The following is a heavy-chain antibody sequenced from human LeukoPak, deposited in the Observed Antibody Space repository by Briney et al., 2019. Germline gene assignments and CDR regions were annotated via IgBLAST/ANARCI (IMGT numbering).Heavy chain of an antibody. D-gene: IGHD1-26*01. J-gene: IGHJ5*02. CDR2: INHSGST. Sequence: KPSETLSLTCAVYGGSFSGYYWSWIRQPPGKGLEWIGEINHSGSTNYNPSLKSRVTISVDTSKNQFSLKLSSVTAADTAVYYCAREGGSYFNWLDPWGQGTLVTVSS. CDR1: GGSFSGYY. V-gene: IGHV4-34*01. CDR3: AREGGSYFNWLDP.